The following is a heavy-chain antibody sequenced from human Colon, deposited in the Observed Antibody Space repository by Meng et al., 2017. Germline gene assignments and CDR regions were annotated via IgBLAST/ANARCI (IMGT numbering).Heavy chain of an antibody. J-gene: IGHJ5*02. CDR1: CGSITSNY. CDR2: IYFSGST. V-gene: IGHV4-59*12. CDR3: AREGGYDLNWFDP. D-gene: IGHD5-12*01. Sequence: QGELQESGPGLVTTSVPLSLTCTVSCGSITSNYWSWIRQPPGKGLEWIGNIYFSGSTNSNPSLKSRVTISVATSRNQFSLNLRSVTAADTAVYYCAREGGYDLNWFDPWGQGTLVTVSS.